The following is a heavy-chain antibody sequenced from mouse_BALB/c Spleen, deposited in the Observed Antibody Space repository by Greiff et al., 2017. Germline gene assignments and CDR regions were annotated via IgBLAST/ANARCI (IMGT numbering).Heavy chain of an antibody. Sequence: EVQLQQPGAELVKPGASVQLSCKASGYTFTSYWMHWVKQRPEQGLEWIGWIDPENGDTEYAPKFQGKATMTADTSSNTAYLQLSSLTSEDTAVYYCNGWPLYAMDYWGQGTSVTVSS. V-gene: IGHV14-4*02. CDR2: IDPENGDT. CDR3: NGWPLYAMDY. J-gene: IGHJ4*01. CDR1: GYTFTSYW. D-gene: IGHD2-3*01.